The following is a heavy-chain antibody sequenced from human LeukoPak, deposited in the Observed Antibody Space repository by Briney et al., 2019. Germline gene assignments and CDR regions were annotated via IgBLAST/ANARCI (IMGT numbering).Heavy chain of an antibody. V-gene: IGHV3-33*01. CDR2: IWYDGSNK. CDR3: ARAARIAAHLYYYYGMDV. J-gene: IGHJ6*02. D-gene: IGHD6-6*01. Sequence: PGGSLRLSCAASGFTFSSYGMHWVRQAPDKGLEWVAVIWYDGSNKYYADSVKGRFTISRDNSKNTLYLQMNSLRAEDTAVYYCARAARIAAHLYYYYGMDVWGQGTTVTVSS. CDR1: GFTFSSYG.